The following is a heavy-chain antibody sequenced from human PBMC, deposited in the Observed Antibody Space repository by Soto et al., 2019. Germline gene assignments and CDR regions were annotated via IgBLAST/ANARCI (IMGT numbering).Heavy chain of an antibody. CDR1: GASISSGDYF. D-gene: IGHD5-12*01. CDR2: IYDSGSS. V-gene: IGHV4-30-4*01. J-gene: IGHJ4*02. CDR3: AREKGYISGPKNFDY. Sequence: LSETLSLTCTVSGASISSGDYFWSWIRQSPGKGLQWIGYIYDSGSSYYNPSLKSQVTMSVDTSKNQFSLKLSSVTAADTAVYYCAREKGYISGPKNFDYWGQGTLVTVSS.